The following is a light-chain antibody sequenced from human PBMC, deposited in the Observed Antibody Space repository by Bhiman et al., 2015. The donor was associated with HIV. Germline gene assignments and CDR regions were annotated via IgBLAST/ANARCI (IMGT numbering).Light chain of an antibody. J-gene: IGLJ3*02. V-gene: IGLV3-1*01. CDR1: KLGNQY. Sequence: YEVTQPPSVSVYPGQTASITCSGEKLGNQYVCWFQQKPGQSPVLVMYQDSKRPSGIPERFSGANSGNTATLTISRVEAGHEADYYCQVWDSSSDFWVFGGGTTLTVL. CDR3: QVWDSSSDFWV. CDR2: QDS.